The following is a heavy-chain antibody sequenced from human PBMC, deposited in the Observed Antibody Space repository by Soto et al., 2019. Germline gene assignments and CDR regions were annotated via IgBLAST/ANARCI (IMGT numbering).Heavy chain of an antibody. J-gene: IGHJ5*02. V-gene: IGHV4-59*03. CDR3: AGSISGDPWFDP. D-gene: IGHD2-21*01. Sequence: LSLTCIVSGGPITSYHWSWIRQFPGKGLEWIAYTSYTGNTNYNPSLKSRVIISVYTSKNQFSLRLNSVTAADTAVYYCAGSISGDPWFDPWGQGTLVTVSS. CDR1: GGPITSYH. CDR2: TSYTGNT.